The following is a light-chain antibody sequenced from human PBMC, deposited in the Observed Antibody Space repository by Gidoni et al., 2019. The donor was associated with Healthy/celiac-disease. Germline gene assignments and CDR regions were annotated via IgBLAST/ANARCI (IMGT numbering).Light chain of an antibody. CDR1: QSISSY. J-gene: IGKJ2*01. V-gene: IGKV1-39*01. CDR2: DAS. Sequence: DIQMTQSPSSLSASVGDRVTITCRASQSISSYLNWYQQKPGKAPKLLIYDASSLQSGVPSRFSGSGSGTDFTLTISSLQPEDFATYYCQQSYSTPRTFXQXTKLEIK. CDR3: QQSYSTPRT.